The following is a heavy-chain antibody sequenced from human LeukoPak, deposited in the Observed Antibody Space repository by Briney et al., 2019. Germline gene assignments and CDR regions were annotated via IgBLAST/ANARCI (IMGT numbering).Heavy chain of an antibody. Sequence: GGSLRLSCAASGFTFDDYAMHWVRQAPGKGLEWVSGISWNSGSIGYADSVKGRFTISRDSAKSSLYLQMNTLRAEDMAFYYCAKALSSSFTGSSWEYWGQGTLVTVSS. CDR3: AKALSSSFTGSSWEY. CDR2: ISWNSGSI. V-gene: IGHV3-9*03. CDR1: GFTFDDYA. D-gene: IGHD6-6*01. J-gene: IGHJ4*02.